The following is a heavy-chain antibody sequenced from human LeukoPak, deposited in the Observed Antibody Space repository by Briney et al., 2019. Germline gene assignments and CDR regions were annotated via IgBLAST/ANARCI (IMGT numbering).Heavy chain of an antibody. V-gene: IGHV4-59*01. D-gene: IGHD3-10*01. J-gene: IGHJ5*02. CDR2: IHYTGST. CDR3: ARDIYGSGHGWFDV. Sequence: SETLSLTCTVSGGSISSDYWSWIRQPPGKGLEWMGYIHYTGSTNYNPSLKSRVTISVDTSKRQLSLMLRSVTAADTAVYYCARDIYGSGHGWFDVWGQGTLVTVSS. CDR1: GGSISSDY.